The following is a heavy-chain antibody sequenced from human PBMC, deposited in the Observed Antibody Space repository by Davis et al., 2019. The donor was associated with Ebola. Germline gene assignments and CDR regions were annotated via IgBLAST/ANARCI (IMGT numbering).Heavy chain of an antibody. CDR1: GGTFSSYA. CDR3: ARGTSIAVAAQFDY. Sequence: SVKVSCKASGGTFSSYAISWVRQAPGQGLEWMGGIIPIFGTANYAQKFQGRVTITADESTSTAYMELSSLRSEDTAVYYCARGTSIAVAAQFDYWGQGTLVTVSS. V-gene: IGHV1-69*13. J-gene: IGHJ4*02. CDR2: IIPIFGTA. D-gene: IGHD6-19*01.